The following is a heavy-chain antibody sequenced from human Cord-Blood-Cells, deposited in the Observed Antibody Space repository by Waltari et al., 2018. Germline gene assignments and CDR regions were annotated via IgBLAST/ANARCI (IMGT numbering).Heavy chain of an antibody. J-gene: IGHJ6*03. CDR3: ARSIVVVPAAKDYYMDV. CDR2: IIPIFGTA. CDR1: GGTFSSYA. D-gene: IGHD2-2*01. Sequence: QVQLVQSGAEVKKPGSSVKVSCKASGGTFSSYAISWVRQAPGQGLEWMGGIIPIFGTANYAQKFQGRVTITADESTSTAYMELSSLRSEDTAVYYCARSIVVVPAAKDYYMDVWGKGTTVTVS. V-gene: IGHV1-69*01.